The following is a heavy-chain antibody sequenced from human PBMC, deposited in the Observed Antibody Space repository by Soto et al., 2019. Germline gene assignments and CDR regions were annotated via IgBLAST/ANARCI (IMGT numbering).Heavy chain of an antibody. CDR3: ARGECSSNYCFTRWALDI. CDR1: GGSFSGYY. Sequence: QVQLQQWGAGLLKPSETLSLTCAVSGGSFSGYYWTWIRQTPGKGLEWIGEISHSGSTNYKPSLKSRVTISADPSKKQFSLNLTSVTAADSGVYYCARGECSSNYCFTRWALDIWGQGTLVTVSS. J-gene: IGHJ3*02. D-gene: IGHD2-2*01. CDR2: ISHSGST. V-gene: IGHV4-34*01.